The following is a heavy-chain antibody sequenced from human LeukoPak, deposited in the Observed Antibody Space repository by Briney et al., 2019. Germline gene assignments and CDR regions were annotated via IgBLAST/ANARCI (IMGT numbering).Heavy chain of an antibody. CDR1: GGSISSGSHH. J-gene: IGHJ4*02. V-gene: IGHV4-39*01. CDR2: IYDGRTI. CDR3: ARQDGRSGGTMGALDS. Sequence: PSKTLSLTCTVSGGSISSGSHHWGWFRQSPGKGLEWIGSIYDGRTIYYNPSLNSRVTISAVTSKNQFSLQLNSVTAADTAVYYCARQDGRSGGTMGALDSWGQGSLVTVSS. D-gene: IGHD2-15*01.